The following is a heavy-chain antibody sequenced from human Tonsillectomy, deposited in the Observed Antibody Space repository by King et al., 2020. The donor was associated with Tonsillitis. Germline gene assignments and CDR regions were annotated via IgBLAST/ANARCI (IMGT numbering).Heavy chain of an antibody. CDR1: GFTFDDFG. CDR2: IYWNGGRT. V-gene: IGHV3-20*04. Sequence: EVQLVESGGGVVRPGGSLRLSCAASGFTFDDFGMSWVRQAPGKGLEWVSGIYWNGGRTSYADAEKGRFTISRDNAKNSLYLQTNNLRAEDTALYYCSRGYRFGERQYFYHSNMDIWGQGTTVTVSS. J-gene: IGHJ6*02. CDR3: SRGYRFGERQYFYHSNMDI. D-gene: IGHD3-10*01.